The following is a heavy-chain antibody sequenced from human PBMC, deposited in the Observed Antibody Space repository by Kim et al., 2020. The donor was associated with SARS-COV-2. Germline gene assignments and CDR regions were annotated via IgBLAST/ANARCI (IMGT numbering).Heavy chain of an antibody. CDR1: GGSISNYY. D-gene: IGHD5-12*01. J-gene: IGHJ5*01. V-gene: IGHV4-59*08. Sequence: SETLSLTCTVSGGSISNYYWSWIRQPPGKGLEWIGYIYYSGSTNYNPSLKSRVTISVDTSKNQFSLKLSSVTAADTAVYYCARLQSTHGATILPTPLDN. CDR2: IYYSGST. CDR3: ARLQSTHGATILPTPLDN.